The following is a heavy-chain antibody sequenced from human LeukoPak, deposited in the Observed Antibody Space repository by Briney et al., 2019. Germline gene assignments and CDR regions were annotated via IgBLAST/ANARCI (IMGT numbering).Heavy chain of an antibody. D-gene: IGHD6-19*01. Sequence: PSETLSLTCTVSGGSISSYYRSWIRQPAGKGLEWIGGIYTSGSTNYNPSLKSRVTMSVDPSKNQFSLKLSSVTAADTAVYYCARDPLAVAGLSPNWFAPWGQGTLVTVSS. J-gene: IGHJ5*02. CDR3: ARDPLAVAGLSPNWFAP. CDR2: IYTSGST. V-gene: IGHV4-4*07. CDR1: GGSISSYY.